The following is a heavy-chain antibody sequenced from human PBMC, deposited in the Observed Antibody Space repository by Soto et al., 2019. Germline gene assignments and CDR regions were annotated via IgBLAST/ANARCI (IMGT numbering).Heavy chain of an antibody. CDR3: ARHVGYGDYSYYYYGMDV. V-gene: IGHV5-51*01. D-gene: IGHD4-17*01. Sequence: RGESLKISCKGSGYSFTSYWIAWVRQMPGKGLEWMGIIYPGDSDTRYSPSFQGQVTISVDKSIRTAYLQWSSLKASDTAMYYCARHVGYGDYSYYYYGMDVWGQGTTVTVSS. CDR2: IYPGDSDT. J-gene: IGHJ6*02. CDR1: GYSFTSYW.